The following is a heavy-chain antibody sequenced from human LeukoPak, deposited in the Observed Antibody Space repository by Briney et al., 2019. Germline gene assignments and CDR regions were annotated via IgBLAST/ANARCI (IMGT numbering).Heavy chain of an antibody. CDR1: GYTFTNYG. J-gene: IGHJ6*03. Sequence: SVKVSCKASGYTFTNYGISWVRQAPGQGLEWMGGIIPIFGTANYAQKFQGRVTITADKSTSTAYMELSSLRSEDTAVYYCARAAGYSYGFYYYMDVWGKGTTVTVSS. CDR3: ARAAGYSYGFYYYMDV. CDR2: IIPIFGTA. V-gene: IGHV1-69*06. D-gene: IGHD5-18*01.